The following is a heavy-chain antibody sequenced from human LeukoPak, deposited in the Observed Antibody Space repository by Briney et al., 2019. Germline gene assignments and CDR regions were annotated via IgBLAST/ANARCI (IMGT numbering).Heavy chain of an antibody. CDR1: GFTFSSYA. D-gene: IGHD6-13*01. CDR2: ISGSGVST. V-gene: IGHV3-23*01. CDR3: AKGEGPAIVAAGTLGY. Sequence: GGSLRLSCAASGFTFSSYAMSWVRQAPGKGLEWVSAISGSGVSTYYVDSVKGRFTISRDNAKNTLYLQMNSLRTEDTAIYYCAKGEGPAIVAAGTLGYWGQGTLVTVSS. J-gene: IGHJ4*02.